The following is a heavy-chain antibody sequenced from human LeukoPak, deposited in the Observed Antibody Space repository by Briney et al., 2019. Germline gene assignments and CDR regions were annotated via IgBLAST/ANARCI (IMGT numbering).Heavy chain of an antibody. CDR1: GYTFTSYG. V-gene: IGHV1-18*01. D-gene: IGHD3-3*01. J-gene: IGHJ6*02. Sequence: ASVKVSCKASGYTFTSYGISWVRQAPGQGLEWMGWISAYNGNTNYAQKLQGRVTMTTDTSTSTAYMELRSLRSDDTAVYYCARSPIFGASYRDYYYYGMDVWGQGTTVTVCS. CDR2: ISAYNGNT. CDR3: ARSPIFGASYRDYYYYGMDV.